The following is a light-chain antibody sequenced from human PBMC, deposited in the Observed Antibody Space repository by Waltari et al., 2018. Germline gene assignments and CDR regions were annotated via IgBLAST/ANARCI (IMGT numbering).Light chain of an antibody. CDR1: TGAVTSGHF. CDR2: DAS. V-gene: IGLV7-46*01. CDR3: LLSFSGADVV. Sequence: QAVVTQEPSLTVSPGGTVTLTCGSNTGAVTSGHFPYWFQQKPGQAPVTLIYDASNRHSWTPARFSGSLLGGKAALTLSGAQPEDEAEYYCLLSFSGADVVFGGGTKLTVL. J-gene: IGLJ2*01.